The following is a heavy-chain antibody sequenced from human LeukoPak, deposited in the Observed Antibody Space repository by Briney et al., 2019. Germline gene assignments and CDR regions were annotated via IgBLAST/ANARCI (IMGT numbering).Heavy chain of an antibody. CDR3: ARDFFAMSASYVAFDM. V-gene: IGHV4-59*01. CDR2: IYDGGST. Sequence: SETLSLTCSVSGGSIGSYFWNWLRQTPEKRLEWIGYIYDGGSTNYNPSFKSRVTISLHTSQNQFSLKLRSVTAADTAVYYCARDFFAMSASYVAFDMWGQGTMVTVSS. D-gene: IGHD5-18*01. J-gene: IGHJ3*02. CDR1: GGSIGSYF.